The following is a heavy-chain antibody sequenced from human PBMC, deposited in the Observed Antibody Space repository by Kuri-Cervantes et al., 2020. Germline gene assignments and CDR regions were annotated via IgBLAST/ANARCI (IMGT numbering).Heavy chain of an antibody. CDR1: GFISSDYY. D-gene: IGHD6-19*01. Sequence: GGSLRLSCAASGFISSDYYMSWIRQAPGKGLEWISSMSTTDSTIYYADSVKGRFTISRDNVKNSLYVQMNSLRAEDTAVYYCAREGIAVAGTFDYWGQGTLVTVSS. CDR3: AREGIAVAGTFDY. CDR2: MSTTDSTI. V-gene: IGHV3-11*04. J-gene: IGHJ4*02.